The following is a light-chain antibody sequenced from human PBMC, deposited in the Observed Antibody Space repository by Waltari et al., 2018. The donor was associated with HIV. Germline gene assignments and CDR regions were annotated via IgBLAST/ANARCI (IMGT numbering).Light chain of an antibody. J-gene: IGLJ3*02. CDR1: SSNNGSNY. V-gene: IGLV1-47*01. Sequence: QSVLTQPPSASGTPGQRVTISCSVSSSNNGSNYVYWYQQLPGTAPKLLICRNNQRPSGVPDRFSGSKSGTSASLAISGLRSEDEADYYCATWDDSLSGLWVFGGGTKLTVL. CDR2: RNN. CDR3: ATWDDSLSGLWV.